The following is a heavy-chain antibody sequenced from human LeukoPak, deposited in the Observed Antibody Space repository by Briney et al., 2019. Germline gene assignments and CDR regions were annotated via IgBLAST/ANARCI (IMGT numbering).Heavy chain of an antibody. CDR3: ARESLLRASSSWYGADY. V-gene: IGHV1-2*02. Sequence: GASVKVSCKASGYTFTGYYMHWVRQAPGQGLEWMGWINPNSGGTNYAQKFQGRVTMTRDTSISTAYMELSRLRSDDTAVYYCARESLLRASSSWYGADYWGQGTLVTVSS. CDR1: GYTFTGYY. D-gene: IGHD6-13*01. J-gene: IGHJ4*02. CDR2: INPNSGGT.